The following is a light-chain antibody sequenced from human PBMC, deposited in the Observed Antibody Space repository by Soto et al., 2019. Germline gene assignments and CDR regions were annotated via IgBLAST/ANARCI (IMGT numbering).Light chain of an antibody. J-gene: IGLJ1*01. CDR2: RGD. CDR1: SSNIGSNT. Sequence: QSVLTQPPSASGTPGQRVTISCSGSSSNIGSNTLNWYRQLPGTAPKLLIYRGDQRPSGVPDRFSGSKSGTSASLAISGLQSGDEAEYYCAAWDDSLNGRVFGTGTKVTVL. CDR3: AAWDDSLNGRV. V-gene: IGLV1-44*01.